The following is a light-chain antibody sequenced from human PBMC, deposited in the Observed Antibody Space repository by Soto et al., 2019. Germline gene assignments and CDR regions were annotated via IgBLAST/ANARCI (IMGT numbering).Light chain of an antibody. J-gene: IGLJ1*01. V-gene: IGLV1-40*01. Sequence: QSVLTQPPSVSGAPGQGVTISCTGSSSNIGAGYDVQWYQQLPGTAPKLLIYGNTNRPSGVPDRFSGSKSGTSASLAITGLQAEDEADYYCQSYGSSLSSHDVFGTGTKVTVL. CDR3: QSYGSSLSSHDV. CDR2: GNT. CDR1: SSNIGAGYD.